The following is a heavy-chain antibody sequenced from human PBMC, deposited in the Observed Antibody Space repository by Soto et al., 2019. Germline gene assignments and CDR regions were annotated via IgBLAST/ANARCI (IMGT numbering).Heavy chain of an antibody. CDR1: GFTFNNYV. Sequence: EVQLLESGGGLVQPGGSLRLSCAASGFTFNNYVLSWVRQAPGKGLEWVSAINGGGGSTYYADSVKGRFTISRDNSKNTLDLQMNSLRTEDTAIYYCAKGSGDYRPYYFDYWGQGTLVTVSS. D-gene: IGHD3-3*01. CDR2: INGGGGST. CDR3: AKGSGDYRPYYFDY. J-gene: IGHJ4*02. V-gene: IGHV3-23*01.